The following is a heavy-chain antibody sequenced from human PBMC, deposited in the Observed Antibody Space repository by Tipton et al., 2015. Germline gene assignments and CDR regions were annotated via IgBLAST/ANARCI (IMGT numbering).Heavy chain of an antibody. J-gene: IGHJ4*02. Sequence: TLSLTCSVSGDSISSSNWWSWVRQPPGKGLEWIGEIHHGGSTNYNPSLKSRVTMSVDTSKNQFSLHLSSVTAADTAVYYCARAFWSGFYRGYFDFWGQGTLVTVSS. V-gene: IGHV4-4*02. CDR1: GDSISSSNW. CDR3: ARAFWSGFYRGYFDF. CDR2: IHHGGST. D-gene: IGHD3-3*01.